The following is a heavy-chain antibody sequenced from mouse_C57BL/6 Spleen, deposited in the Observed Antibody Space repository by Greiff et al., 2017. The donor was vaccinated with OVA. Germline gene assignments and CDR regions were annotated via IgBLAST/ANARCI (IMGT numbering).Heavy chain of an antibody. V-gene: IGHV1-80*01. CDR1: GYAFSSYW. J-gene: IGHJ1*03. CDR2: IYPGDGDT. Sequence: QVQLQQSGAELVKPGASVKISCKASGYAFSSYWMNWVKQRPGQGLEWIGQIYPGDGDTNYNGKFKGKATLTADNSSRTAYMQLSLLTSEDSAVYFGSRYDYYGSSPNCDVWGTGTTVTVSS. CDR3: SRYDYYGSSPNCDV. D-gene: IGHD1-1*01.